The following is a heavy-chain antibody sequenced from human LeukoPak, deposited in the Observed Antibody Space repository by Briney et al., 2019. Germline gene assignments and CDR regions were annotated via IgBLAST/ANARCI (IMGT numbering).Heavy chain of an antibody. CDR1: GGSISSSSYY. D-gene: IGHD6-13*01. CDR2: IYYSGST. CDR3: AREGAAGTGDAFDI. J-gene: IGHJ3*02. V-gene: IGHV4-39*07. Sequence: SETLSLTCTVSGGSISSSSYYWGWIRQPPGKGLEWIGSIYYSGSTYYNPSLKSRVTISVDTSKNQFSLKLSSVTAADTAVYYCAREGAAGTGDAFDIWGQGTMVTVSS.